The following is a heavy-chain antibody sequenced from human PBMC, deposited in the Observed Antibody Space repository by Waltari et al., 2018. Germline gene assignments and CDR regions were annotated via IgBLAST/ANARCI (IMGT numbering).Heavy chain of an antibody. J-gene: IGHJ4*02. CDR2: IWFDGSKQ. D-gene: IGHD4-17*01. Sequence: QVQLVKSGGGVVQPGRSLRFSCAASGIRFCNFGMQWVRQAPGKGLEWVALIWFDGSKQSYADSVKGRFTISRDNSKNTLYLQMNSLRADDTAVYYCTRLYGDYYFDYWGQGTLVTVSS. CDR3: TRLYGDYYFDY. V-gene: IGHV3-33*03. CDR1: GIRFCNFG.